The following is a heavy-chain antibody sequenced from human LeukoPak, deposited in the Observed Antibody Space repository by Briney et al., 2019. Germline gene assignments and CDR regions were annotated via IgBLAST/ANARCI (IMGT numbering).Heavy chain of an antibody. Sequence: GGSLRLSCAASGFTVSSNFMSWVRQAPGKELEWVSVIYSGGITYYADSVKGRFTISRDNSKNTLYLQMNSLRAEDTAVYYCAKDYDMGGFDYWGQGTLVTVSS. V-gene: IGHV3-53*01. CDR1: GFTVSSNF. CDR2: IYSGGIT. J-gene: IGHJ4*02. D-gene: IGHD3-9*01. CDR3: AKDYDMGGFDY.